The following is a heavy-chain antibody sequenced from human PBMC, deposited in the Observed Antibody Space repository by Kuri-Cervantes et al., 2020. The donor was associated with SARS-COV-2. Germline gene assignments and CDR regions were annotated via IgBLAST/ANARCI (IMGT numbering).Heavy chain of an antibody. Sequence: GESLKISCAASGFTFSSYGMHWVRQAPGKGLEWVAFIRYDGSNKYYADSVKGRFTISRDNSKNTLYLQMNSLRAEDTAVYYCARGMAYYYGSGSYYYYYYYGMDVWGQGTTVTVSS. J-gene: IGHJ6*02. CDR3: ARGMAYYYGSGSYYYYYYYGMDV. V-gene: IGHV3-30*02. CDR2: IRYDGSNK. CDR1: GFTFSSYG. D-gene: IGHD3-10*01.